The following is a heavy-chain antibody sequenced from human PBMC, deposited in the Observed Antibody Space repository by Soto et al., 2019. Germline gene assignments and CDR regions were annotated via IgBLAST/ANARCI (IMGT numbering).Heavy chain of an antibody. CDR3: ARQGMEYQLLLYYYGMDV. D-gene: IGHD2-2*01. CDR2: IYYSGST. Sequence: SETLSLTCTVSGGSISSSSYYWGWIRQPPGKGLEWIGSIYYSGSTYYNPSLKSRVTISVDTSKNQFSLKLSSVTAADTAVYYCARQGMEYQLLLYYYGMDVWGQGXTVTVSS. V-gene: IGHV4-39*01. J-gene: IGHJ6*02. CDR1: GGSISSSSYY.